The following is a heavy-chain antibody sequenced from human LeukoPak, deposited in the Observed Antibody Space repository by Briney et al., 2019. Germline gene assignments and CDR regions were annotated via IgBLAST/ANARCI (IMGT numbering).Heavy chain of an antibody. V-gene: IGHV1-69*06. D-gene: IGHD6-19*01. J-gene: IGHJ5*02. CDR3: ARYRAEQWLVRDNWFDP. Sequence: SVKVSCKASGGTFSSYAISWVRQAPGQGLEWMGRIIPIFGTANYAQKFQGRVTITADKSTSTAYMELSSLRSEDTAVYYCARYRAEQWLVRDNWFDPWGQGTLVTVSS. CDR2: IIPIFGTA. CDR1: GGTFSSYA.